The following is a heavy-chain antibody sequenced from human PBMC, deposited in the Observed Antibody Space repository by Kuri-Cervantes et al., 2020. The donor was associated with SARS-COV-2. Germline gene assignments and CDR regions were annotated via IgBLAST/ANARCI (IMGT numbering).Heavy chain of an antibody. J-gene: IGHJ4*02. CDR2: IYYSGGT. CDR3: ARVGGNCSGGSCYFSGFDY. V-gene: IGHV4-59*01. D-gene: IGHD2-15*01. CDR1: GGPLSSYY. Sequence: PSETLSLTCTVSGGPLSSYYWRWIRQPPGKGLEGIGYIYYSGGTNYNPSLKSRVTIAVDTSKNQFSLKLSSVTAADTAVYYRARVGGNCSGGSCYFSGFDYWGQGTLVTVSS.